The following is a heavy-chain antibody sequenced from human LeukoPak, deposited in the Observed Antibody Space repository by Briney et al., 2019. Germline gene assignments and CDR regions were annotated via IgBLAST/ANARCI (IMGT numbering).Heavy chain of an antibody. Sequence: SETLSLTCTVSGGSITSYYWSWIRQPPGKGLEWIGYMYYSGNSYYNPSLKSRVTISVDTSKNQFSLKLSSMTAADTAVYYCSSYSNSWYYFDYWGQGTLVTVSS. CDR3: SSYSNSWYYFDY. J-gene: IGHJ4*02. CDR1: GGSITSYY. CDR2: MYYSGNS. V-gene: IGHV4-59*01. D-gene: IGHD6-13*01.